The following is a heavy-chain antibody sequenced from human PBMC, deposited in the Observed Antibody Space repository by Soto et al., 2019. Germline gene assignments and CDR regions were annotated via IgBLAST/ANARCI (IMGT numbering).Heavy chain of an antibody. V-gene: IGHV4-31*03. D-gene: IGHD6-13*01. Sequence: QVQLQESGPGLVRPSQTLSLTCTVSGGSISSGDYYWSWIRQHPGRGLEWIGYVYYSGITFYNPSIKSRLPISVDTSKNQFYLRLGSVTAADTAVYYCAREMFSRTWYPGDWGQGTLVTVSS. CDR2: VYYSGIT. J-gene: IGHJ4*02. CDR1: GGSISSGDYY. CDR3: AREMFSRTWYPGD.